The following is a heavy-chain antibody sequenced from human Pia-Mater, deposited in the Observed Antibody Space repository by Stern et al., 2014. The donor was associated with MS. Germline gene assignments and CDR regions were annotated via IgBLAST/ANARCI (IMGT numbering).Heavy chain of an antibody. CDR1: GYSFSSYW. CDR3: GREVAMTAGLLGF. CDR2: IFPSDSES. V-gene: IGHV5-51*01. J-gene: IGHJ4*02. Sequence: VQLVQSGAEVKKPGESLKIACKGSGYSFSSYWIAWVRQMPGKGLEWMGMIFPSDSESRYSPSFEGQGTISVDKSPSTAYLHWSSLKASDTARYYCGREVAMTAGLLGFWGQGTQVIVS. D-gene: IGHD3-22*01.